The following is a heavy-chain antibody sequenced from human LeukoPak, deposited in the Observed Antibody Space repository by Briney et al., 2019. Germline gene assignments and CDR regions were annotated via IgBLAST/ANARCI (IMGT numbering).Heavy chain of an antibody. CDR3: ARDNRYCNAGYCSNWFDP. D-gene: IGHD2-15*01. V-gene: IGHV4-38-2*02. J-gene: IGHJ5*02. CDR2: ISQSGST. Sequence: SETLSLTCTVSGYSISSGYYWGWILQPPGKGLEWIASISQSGSTYYNPSLKSRVTISVDMSKNQFSLQLSSVTAADTALYFCARDNRYCNAGYCSNWFDPWGQGTLVTVSS. CDR1: GYSISSGYY.